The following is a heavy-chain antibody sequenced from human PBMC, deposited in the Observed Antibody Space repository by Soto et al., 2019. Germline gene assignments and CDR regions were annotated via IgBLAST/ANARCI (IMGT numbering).Heavy chain of an antibody. V-gene: IGHV3-30*04. J-gene: IGHJ4*02. Sequence: QVQLEESGGGVVQPGRSLRLSCAASGFTFSHYALHWVRQAPGKGLEWVAYISNDGSQKLYTDSVKGRLSISRDNSKNTLYLEMNSLRAEDTAVYYCARAGGGYLDYWGQGSLVTVSS. CDR2: ISNDGSQK. CDR1: GFTFSHYA. CDR3: ARAGGGYLDY. D-gene: IGHD6-25*01.